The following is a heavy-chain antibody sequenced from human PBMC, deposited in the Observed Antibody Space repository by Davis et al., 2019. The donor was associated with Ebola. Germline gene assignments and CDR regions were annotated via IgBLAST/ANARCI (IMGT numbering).Heavy chain of an antibody. CDR2: IYYIGNT. V-gene: IGHV4-59*01. CDR1: RGSIFSYY. CDR3: AKLPTYCGADCYPS. D-gene: IGHD2-21*02. Sequence: MPGGSLRLSCTVSRGSIFSYYWSWIRQSPGKGLEWIGYIYYIGNTKYNPSLESRVTISVDTSKNQFSLKLTSVTAADTAVYYCAKLPTYCGADCYPSWGQGILVTVSS. J-gene: IGHJ5*02.